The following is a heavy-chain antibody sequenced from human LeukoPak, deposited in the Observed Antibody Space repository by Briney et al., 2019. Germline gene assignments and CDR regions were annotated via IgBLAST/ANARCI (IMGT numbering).Heavy chain of an antibody. CDR1: GGTSSSYA. D-gene: IGHD2-15*01. CDR2: IIPIFGTA. Sequence: ASVTVSCTASGGTSSSYAISWVRQAPGQGLEWMGGIIPIFGTANYAQKFQGRVTITADESTSTAYMELSSLRSEDTAVYYCARRCSGGSCYSGYYYGMDVWGQGTTVTVSS. V-gene: IGHV1-69*13. J-gene: IGHJ6*02. CDR3: ARRCSGGSCYSGYYYGMDV.